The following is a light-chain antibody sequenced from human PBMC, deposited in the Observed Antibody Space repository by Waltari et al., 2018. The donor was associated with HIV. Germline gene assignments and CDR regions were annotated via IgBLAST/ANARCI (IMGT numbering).Light chain of an antibody. CDR2: AAS. CDR1: QNVGNNY. V-gene: IGKV3-20*01. CDR3: QQYGGSPYT. J-gene: IGKJ2*01. Sequence: EIVLTQSPDTLSLSPGERATLSCRASQNVGNNYLAWFQHRPVQPPRLLIYAASTRAAGIPDRFRGRGSGTHFTLSINKLEPEDFAMYYCQQYGGSPYTFGQGT.